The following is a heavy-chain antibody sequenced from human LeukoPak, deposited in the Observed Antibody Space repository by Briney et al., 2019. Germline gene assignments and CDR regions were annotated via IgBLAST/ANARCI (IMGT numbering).Heavy chain of an antibody. CDR3: LRDTGCRTTNCYSYFDY. J-gene: IGHJ4*02. Sequence: GGSLRLSCAASGFTFGTYWMSWVRQAPGKGLEWVANIKQDGIEKFYEDSVKGRFTISRDNAKNSLYLQMNSLRAEDTAVYYCLRDTGCRTTNCYSYFDYWGQGTLVTVSS. CDR2: IKQDGIEK. CDR1: GFTFGTYW. D-gene: IGHD2-2*01. V-gene: IGHV3-7*01.